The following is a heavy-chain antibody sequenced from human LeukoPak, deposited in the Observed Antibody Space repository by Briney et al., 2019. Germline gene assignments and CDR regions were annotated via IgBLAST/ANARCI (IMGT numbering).Heavy chain of an antibody. D-gene: IGHD4-17*01. Sequence: SETLSLTCTVTGGSISSYYWTWIRQPAGKGLEWIGRIYTSGSPSYNPSLKSRVTMSVDTSKNQFSLKLSSVTAADTAVYYCARQGVDYGDSEDWFDPWGQGTLVTVSS. V-gene: IGHV4-4*07. CDR3: ARQGVDYGDSEDWFDP. CDR2: IYTSGSP. CDR1: GGSISSYY. J-gene: IGHJ5*02.